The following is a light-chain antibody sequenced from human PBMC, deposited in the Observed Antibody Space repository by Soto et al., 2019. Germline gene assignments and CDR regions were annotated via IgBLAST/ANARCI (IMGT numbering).Light chain of an antibody. CDR3: QSYDSSLSVGV. CDR1: SSNIGAGYD. V-gene: IGLV1-40*01. J-gene: IGLJ2*01. Sequence: QSVLTQPTSVSGAPGQRGTISCTESSSNIGAGYDVHWYQQLPGTAPKLLIYGNSNRPSGVPDRFSGSKSGTSASLAITGLQAEDEADYYCQSYDSSLSVGVFGGGTKLTVL. CDR2: GNS.